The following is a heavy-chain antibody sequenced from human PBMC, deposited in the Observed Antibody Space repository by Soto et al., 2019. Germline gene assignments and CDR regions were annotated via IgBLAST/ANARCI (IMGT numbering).Heavy chain of an antibody. V-gene: IGHV1-69*13. D-gene: IGHD6-13*01. Sequence: ASVKVSCKASGGTFSSYAISWVRQSPVQGLEWMGGIIPIFGTANYAQKFQGRVTITADESTSTAYMELSSLRSEDTAVYYCARGAAAAGVSDFDIWGQGTMVTVSS. CDR3: ARGAAAAGVSDFDI. J-gene: IGHJ3*02. CDR1: GGTFSSYA. CDR2: IIPIFGTA.